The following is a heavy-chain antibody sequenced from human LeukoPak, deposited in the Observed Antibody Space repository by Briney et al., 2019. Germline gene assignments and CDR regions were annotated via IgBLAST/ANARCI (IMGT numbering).Heavy chain of an antibody. CDR2: VSSSGSTI. J-gene: IGHJ3*02. V-gene: IGHV3-48*03. CDR3: AREGATVTLSLGAFDI. D-gene: IGHD4-17*01. Sequence: PGGSLRLSCAASGFTFSSYEMNWVRQAPGKGLEWVSYVSSSGSTIYYADSVKGRFTTSRDNAKNSLYLQMNSLRAEDTAVYYCAREGATVTLSLGAFDIWGQGTMVTVSS. CDR1: GFTFSSYE.